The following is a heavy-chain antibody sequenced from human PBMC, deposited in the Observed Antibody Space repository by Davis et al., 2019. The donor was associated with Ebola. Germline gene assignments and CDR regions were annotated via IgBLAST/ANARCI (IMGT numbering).Heavy chain of an antibody. CDR3: AKDTSNIWFDI. J-gene: IGHJ3*02. D-gene: IGHD1-26*01. V-gene: IGHV3-23*01. Sequence: PGGSLRLSCAASGFILRSYVMSWVRQAPGKGLEWVSTLGTSADTYYADSVKGRFTISRDNSRNTLYLQMNGLRVEDTAIYYCAKDTSNIWFDIWGQGTMVTVSS. CDR1: GFILRSYV. CDR2: LGTSADT.